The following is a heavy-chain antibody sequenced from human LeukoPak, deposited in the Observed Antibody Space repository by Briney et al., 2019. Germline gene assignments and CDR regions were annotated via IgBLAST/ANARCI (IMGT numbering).Heavy chain of an antibody. CDR1: GGSISGYY. D-gene: IGHD2-15*01. J-gene: IGHJ3*02. V-gene: IGHV4-59*01. CDR3: ARGGYCGGGSCYRKNAFEI. CDR2: INYSGNT. Sequence: KPSGTLSLTCTVSGGSISGYYWSWIRQPPGKGLEWFGYINYSGNTNYNPSLKSRVTISVDTSKNQLSLKLSSVTAADTAVYYCARGGYCGGGSCYRKNAFEIWGQGTLVTVSS.